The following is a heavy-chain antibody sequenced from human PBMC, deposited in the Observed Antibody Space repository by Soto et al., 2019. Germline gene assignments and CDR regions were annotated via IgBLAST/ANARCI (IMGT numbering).Heavy chain of an antibody. CDR2: IWYDGSIK. D-gene: IGHD6-13*01. CDR3: AKDRIAIAE. CDR1: GFTFSSYG. Sequence: QVQLVESGGGVVQPVRSLRLSCAASGFTFSSYGMHWVRQAPGKGLEWVAVIWYDGSIKYYVDSVKGRFTISRDNSNNTLYLQMNSLRAEDTAVYYCAKDRIAIAEWGQGTLVTVSS. J-gene: IGHJ4*02. V-gene: IGHV3-33*06.